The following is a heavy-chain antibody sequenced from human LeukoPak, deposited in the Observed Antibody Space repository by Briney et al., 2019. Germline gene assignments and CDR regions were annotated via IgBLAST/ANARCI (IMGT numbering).Heavy chain of an antibody. CDR3: AKVGWYGDLEH. V-gene: IGHV3-23*01. D-gene: IGHD3-10*01. CDR1: GFPFGTYA. Sequence: PGGSLRLSCEGSGFPFGTYAMTWVRHAPGRGLEWVATISGSGVSIYYADSVKDRFTISTDNNENTVSPQMNSLRVEDTALYYCAKVGWYGDLEHWGQGTQVAVSS. J-gene: IGHJ1*01. CDR2: ISGSGVSI.